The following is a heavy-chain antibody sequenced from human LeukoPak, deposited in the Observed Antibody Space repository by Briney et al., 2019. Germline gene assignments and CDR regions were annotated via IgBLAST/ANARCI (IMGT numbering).Heavy chain of an antibody. Sequence: SETLSLTCTVSGGSISSGDYYWSWIRQPPGKGLEWIGYIYYSGSTYYNPSLKSRVTISVDTSKNQFSLKLSSVTAADTAVYYCARGLEEIFFDYWGQGTLVTVSS. J-gene: IGHJ4*02. CDR2: IYYSGST. CDR1: GGSISSGDYY. D-gene: IGHD1-1*01. CDR3: ARGLEEIFFDY. V-gene: IGHV4-30-4*01.